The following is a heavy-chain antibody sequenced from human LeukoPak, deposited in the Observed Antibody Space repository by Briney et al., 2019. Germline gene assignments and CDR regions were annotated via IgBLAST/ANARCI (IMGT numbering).Heavy chain of an antibody. CDR1: GGSFSSYY. V-gene: IGHV4-39*07. Sequence: PSETLSLTCAVYGGSFSSYYWGWIRQPPGKGLEWIGSIYYSGSTYYNPSLKSRVTISVDTSKNQFSLKLSSVTAADTAVYYCARRVDYYYYMDVWGKGTTVTVSS. D-gene: IGHD2-15*01. J-gene: IGHJ6*03. CDR3: ARRVDYYYYMDV. CDR2: IYYSGST.